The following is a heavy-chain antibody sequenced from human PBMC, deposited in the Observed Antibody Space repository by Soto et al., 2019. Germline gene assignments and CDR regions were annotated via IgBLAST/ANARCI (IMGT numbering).Heavy chain of an antibody. V-gene: IGHV1-24*01. CDR1: GYTLTELS. J-gene: IGHJ4*02. Sequence: GASVKVSCKVSGYTLTELSMHWVRQAPGKGLEWMGGFDPEDGETIYAQKFQGRVTMTEDTYTDTAYMELSSLRSEDTAVYYCATYDYYYDSSGKGGLDYWGQGTLVTVSS. CDR3: ATYDYYYDSSGKGGLDY. CDR2: FDPEDGET. D-gene: IGHD3-22*01.